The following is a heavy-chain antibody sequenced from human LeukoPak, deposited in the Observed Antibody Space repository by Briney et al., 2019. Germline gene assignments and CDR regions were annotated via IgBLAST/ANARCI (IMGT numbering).Heavy chain of an antibody. D-gene: IGHD1-1*01. J-gene: IGHJ4*02. CDR3: ARDWNDGCLDY. CDR1: GFTFTDYW. CDR2: INTDGSST. Sequence: GGSLRLSCAASGFTFTDYWMHWVRQAPGKGLVWVSRINTDGSSTNYADSVKGRFTISRDNSKNTLYLQMNSLRAEDTAVYYCARDWNDGCLDYWGQGTLVTVSS. V-gene: IGHV3-74*01.